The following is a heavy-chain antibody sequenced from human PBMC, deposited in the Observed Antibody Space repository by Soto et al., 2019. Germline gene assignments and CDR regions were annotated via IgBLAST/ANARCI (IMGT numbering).Heavy chain of an antibody. CDR3: ARGRSPVLLWFGDYFDY. V-gene: IGHV4-34*01. CDR2: INHSGST. J-gene: IGHJ4*02. Sequence: SETLSLTCAVYGGSFSGYYWSWIRQPPGKGLEWIGEINHSGSTNYNPSLKSRVTISVDTSKNQFSLKLSSVTAADTAVYYCARGRSPVLLWFGDYFDYWGQGTLVTVPQ. CDR1: GGSFSGYY. D-gene: IGHD3-10*01.